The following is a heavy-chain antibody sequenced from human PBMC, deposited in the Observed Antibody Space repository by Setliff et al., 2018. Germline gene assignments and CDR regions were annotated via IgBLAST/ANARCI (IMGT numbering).Heavy chain of an antibody. Sequence: PGGSLRLSCGVSGITFSSFWMSWVRQAPGKGLELVANIKQDGSEEYHVDSMKGRFTISRDNSKDTLYLQMNSLRAEDTALYYCARRTPYSTWYFDLWGRGTLVTVSS. D-gene: IGHD2-21*01. CDR3: ARRTPYSTWYFDL. V-gene: IGHV3-7*03. CDR2: IKQDGSEE. CDR1: GITFSSFW. J-gene: IGHJ2*01.